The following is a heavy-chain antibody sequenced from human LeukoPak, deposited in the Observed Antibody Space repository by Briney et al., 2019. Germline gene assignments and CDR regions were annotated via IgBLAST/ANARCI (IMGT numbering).Heavy chain of an antibody. V-gene: IGHV1-8*01. Sequence: ASVKVSCKASGYTFTSYDINWVRQATGQGLEWMGWMNPNSGNTGYAQKFQGRVTMTRNTSISTAYMELSSLRSEDTAVYYCARDLDSSNSIDYWGQGTLVTVSS. D-gene: IGHD2-2*01. CDR2: MNPNSGNT. CDR1: GYTFTSYD. J-gene: IGHJ4*02. CDR3: ARDLDSSNSIDY.